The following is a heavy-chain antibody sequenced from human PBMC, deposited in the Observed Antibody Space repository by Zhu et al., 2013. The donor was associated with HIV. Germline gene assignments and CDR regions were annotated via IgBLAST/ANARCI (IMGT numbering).Heavy chain of an antibody. J-gene: IGHJ3*02. Sequence: VQLQESGSGLVKPSQTLSLTCAVSGGSISSGGYSWSWIRQPPGKGLEWIGYIYHSGSTYYNPSLKSRVTISVDRSKNQFSLKLSSVTAADTAVYYCARGVGDRVGVGGSSGYPDAFDIWGQGTMVTVSS. CDR3: ARGVGDRVGVGGSSGYPDAFDI. D-gene: IGHD3-22*01. CDR1: GGSISSGGYS. V-gene: IGHV4-30-2*01. CDR2: IYHSGST.